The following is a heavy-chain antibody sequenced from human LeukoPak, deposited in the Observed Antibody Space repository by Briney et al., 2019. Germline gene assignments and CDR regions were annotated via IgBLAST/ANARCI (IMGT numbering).Heavy chain of an antibody. CDR2: ISSGSGTI. D-gene: IGHD2-2*01. V-gene: IGHV3-48*02. CDR3: ARDRYCSTSSCYPLDY. Sequence: PGGSLRLSCTASGFTLSTYRMNWVRQAPGKGLEWLSYISSGSGTIYYVDSVNGRFTISRDNANNSLYLQMNSLRDEDTAVYYCARDRYCSTSSCYPLDYWGQGTLVTVSS. CDR1: GFTLSTYR. J-gene: IGHJ4*02.